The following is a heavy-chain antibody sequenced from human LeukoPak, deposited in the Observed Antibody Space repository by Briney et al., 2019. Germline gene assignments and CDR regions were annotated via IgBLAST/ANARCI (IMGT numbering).Heavy chain of an antibody. CDR3: ARHTRYSSSSRVFEY. Sequence: GESLKISCKGSGYSFTSYWIGWVRQVPGKGLEWMGIIYPGDSDTRYSPSSQGQVTISADKSISTAYLQWSSLKASDTAMYYCARHTRYSSSSRVFEYWGQGTLVTVSS. CDR2: IYPGDSDT. J-gene: IGHJ4*02. V-gene: IGHV5-51*01. D-gene: IGHD6-6*01. CDR1: GYSFTSYW.